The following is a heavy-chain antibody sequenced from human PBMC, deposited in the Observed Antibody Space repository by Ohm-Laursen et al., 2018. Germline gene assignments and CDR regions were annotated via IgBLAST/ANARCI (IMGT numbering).Heavy chain of an antibody. Sequence: SLRLSCTAPGFTFSDYFMSWIRQAPGKGLEWVANIKQDGSEKYYVDSVKGRFTISRDNAKNSLYLQMNSLRVEDTAVYYCARDGSDMGDYWGQGTLVTVSS. V-gene: IGHV3-7*01. CDR3: ARDGSDMGDY. CDR2: IKQDGSEK. J-gene: IGHJ4*02. D-gene: IGHD5-12*01. CDR1: GFTFSDYF.